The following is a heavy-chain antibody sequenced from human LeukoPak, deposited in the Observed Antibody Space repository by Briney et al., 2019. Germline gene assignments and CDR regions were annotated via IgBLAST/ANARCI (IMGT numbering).Heavy chain of an antibody. V-gene: IGHV1-18*01. CDR2: ISAHNGNT. CDR3: ARAQTTLLLDY. J-gene: IGHJ4*02. Sequence: GASVKVSCKASGYIFTSYGIIWVRQAPGQGLQWMGWISAHNGNTNYAQKLQGRVTMTTDTSTSTVYMELRSLGSDDTAVYYCARAQTTLLLDYWGQGTLVTVSS. CDR1: GYIFTSYG. D-gene: IGHD4-11*01.